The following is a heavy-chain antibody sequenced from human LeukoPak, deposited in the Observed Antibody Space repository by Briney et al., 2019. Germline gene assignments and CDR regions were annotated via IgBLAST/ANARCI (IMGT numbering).Heavy chain of an antibody. Sequence: SETLSLTGTVSGVSISSSNSYWGWIRQPPGRGLVWNGSIYYSGNAYYNASLKSKISISIDTTKYQLSLKLTSVAAAVTAWYRCARQTGSGLFILPGGQGTLVTVSS. J-gene: IGHJ4*02. CDR3: ARQTGSGLFILP. V-gene: IGHV4-39*01. CDR1: GVSISSSNSY. D-gene: IGHD3/OR15-3a*01. CDR2: IYYSGNA.